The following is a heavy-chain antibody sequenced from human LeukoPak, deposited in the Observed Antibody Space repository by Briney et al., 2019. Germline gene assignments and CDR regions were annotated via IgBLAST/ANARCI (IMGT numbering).Heavy chain of an antibody. CDR2: TYYRSKWYN. D-gene: IGHD6-13*01. CDR3: ARDGWEAAPGTGAFDI. CDR1: GDSVSSNSAA. V-gene: IGHV6-1*01. J-gene: IGHJ3*02. Sequence: SQTLSLTCAISGDSVSSNSAAWNWIRQSPSRGLEWLGRTYYRSKWYNDYAVSVKSRITINPDTSKNQFSLQLDSVTPEDTAVYYCARDGWEAAPGTGAFDIWGQGTMVTVSS.